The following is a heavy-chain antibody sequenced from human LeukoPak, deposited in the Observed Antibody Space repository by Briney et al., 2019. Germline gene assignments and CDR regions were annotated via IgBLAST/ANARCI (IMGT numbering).Heavy chain of an antibody. Sequence: GGSLRLSCAASGFTFSSYAMHWVRQAPGKGLEWVAVISCDGSNKYYADSVKGRFTISRDNSKNTLYLQMNSLRAEDTAVYYCAKDHSPSYDSSGYYLPHDAFDIWGQGTMVTVSS. CDR1: GFTFSSYA. D-gene: IGHD3-22*01. CDR2: ISCDGSNK. CDR3: AKDHSPSYDSSGYYLPHDAFDI. J-gene: IGHJ3*02. V-gene: IGHV3-30-3*01.